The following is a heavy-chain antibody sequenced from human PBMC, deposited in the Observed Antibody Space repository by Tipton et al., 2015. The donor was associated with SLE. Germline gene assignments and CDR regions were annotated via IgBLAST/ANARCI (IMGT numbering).Heavy chain of an antibody. D-gene: IGHD5-24*01. CDR2: IYHRGNT. J-gene: IGHJ6*02. CDR1: GDSISNGDW. V-gene: IGHV4-4*02. CDR3: ARMAYYYAMDV. Sequence: TLSLTCAVSGDSISNGDWWSWVRQPPEKGLEYIGEIYHRGNTNDNPSLKSRVTISVDNSTNLFFLKLTSVTAADTAVYYCARMAYYYAMDVWGQGTTVSVSS.